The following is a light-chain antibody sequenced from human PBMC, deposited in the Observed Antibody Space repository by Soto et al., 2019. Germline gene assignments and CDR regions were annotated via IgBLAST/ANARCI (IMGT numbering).Light chain of an antibody. CDR3: QQTSSSPWT. Sequence: DIQMTQSPSSLSASVGDRVTISCRASQTVSTYLNWYQHKPGRGPSLLIYAASSLQSGVPSRFSGSGSGTEFSQPISSPHADDLATYYCQQTSSSPWTVGQATKVEIK. V-gene: IGKV1-39*01. CDR2: AAS. CDR1: QTVSTY. J-gene: IGKJ1*01.